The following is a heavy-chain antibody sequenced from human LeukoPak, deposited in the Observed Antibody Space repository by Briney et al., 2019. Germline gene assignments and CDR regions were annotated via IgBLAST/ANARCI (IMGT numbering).Heavy chain of an antibody. CDR3: AREVGAMDYGMDV. CDR1: GYTLTELS. J-gene: IGHJ6*02. CDR2: INAGNGNT. D-gene: IGHD1-26*01. V-gene: IGHV1-3*01. Sequence: ASVKVSCKVSGYTLTELSMHWVRQAPGQRLEWMGWINAGNGNTKYSQKFQGRVTITRDTSASTAYMELSSLRSEDTAVYYCAREVGAMDYGMDVWGQGTTVTVSS.